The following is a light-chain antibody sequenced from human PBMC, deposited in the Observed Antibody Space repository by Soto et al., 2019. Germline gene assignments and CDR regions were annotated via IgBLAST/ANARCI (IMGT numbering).Light chain of an antibody. CDR1: SSDVGGYND. CDR2: EVS. CDR3: SSYTTSSTHWV. Sequence: QSALTQPASVSGSPGQSITISCTGTSSDVGGYNDVSWYQQHPGKAPKLMIYEVSNRPSGVSNRFSGSKSGNTASLTISGLQAEDEADYYCSSYTTSSTHWVFGGGTKVTVL. V-gene: IGLV2-14*01. J-gene: IGLJ3*02.